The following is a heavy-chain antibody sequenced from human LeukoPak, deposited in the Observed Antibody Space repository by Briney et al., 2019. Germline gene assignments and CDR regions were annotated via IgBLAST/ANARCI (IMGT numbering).Heavy chain of an antibody. CDR1: GFTFSSYA. CDR2: ISGSGGST. Sequence: GGSLRLSCAASGFTFSSYAMSWVRQAPGKGLEWVSAISGSGGSTYHADSVKGRFTISRDNSKNTLYLQMNSLRAEDTAVYYCAKWYYDFWSGYFGYWGQGTLVTVSS. CDR3: AKWYYDFWSGYFGY. D-gene: IGHD3-3*01. V-gene: IGHV3-23*01. J-gene: IGHJ4*02.